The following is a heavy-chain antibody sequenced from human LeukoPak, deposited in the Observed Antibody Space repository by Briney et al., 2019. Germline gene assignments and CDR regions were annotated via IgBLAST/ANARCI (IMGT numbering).Heavy chain of an antibody. CDR2: IIPIFGIA. V-gene: IGHV1-69*04. Sequence: SVKVSCKVSGGTFSSYAISWVRQAPGQGLEWMGRIIPIFGIANYAQKFQGRVTITADKSTSTAYMELSSLRSEDTAVYYCAGSTTGTTFYYGMDVWGQGTTVTVSS. CDR3: AGSTTGTTFYYGMDV. CDR1: GGTFSSYA. J-gene: IGHJ6*02. D-gene: IGHD1-1*01.